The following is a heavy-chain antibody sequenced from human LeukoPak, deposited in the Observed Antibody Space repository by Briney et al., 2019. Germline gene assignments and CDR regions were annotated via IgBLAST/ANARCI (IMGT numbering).Heavy chain of an antibody. CDR3: ARSDSSGYSLMEH. V-gene: IGHV4-59*01. J-gene: IGHJ1*01. CDR2: IYYSGSN. CDR1: GGSISSYY. Sequence: PSETLSLTCTVSGGSISSYYWSWIRQPPGKGLEWIGYIYYSGSNNYNPSLKRRVTISVDTSKNQFSLKLSSVTAADTAVYYCARSDSSGYSLMEHWGQGTLVTVSS. D-gene: IGHD3-22*01.